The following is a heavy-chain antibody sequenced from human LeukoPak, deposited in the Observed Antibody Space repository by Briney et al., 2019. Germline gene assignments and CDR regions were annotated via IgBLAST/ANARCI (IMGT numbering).Heavy chain of an antibody. J-gene: IGHJ4*02. Sequence: SGPTLVKPTQTLTLTCTFSGFSLSTTGVGVGWIRQSPGKALEWLAVNYWNDDKSYSPSLKSRLTITKDTSKNQVVLIMTNMDPVDTATYYCAHKGRGSGSYNMWGQGTLVTVSS. D-gene: IGHD3-10*01. V-gene: IGHV2-5*01. CDR3: AHKGRGSGSYNM. CDR1: GFSLSTTGVG. CDR2: NYWNDDK.